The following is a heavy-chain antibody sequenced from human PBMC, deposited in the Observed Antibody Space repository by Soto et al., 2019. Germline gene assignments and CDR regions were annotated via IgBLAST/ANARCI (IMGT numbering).Heavy chain of an antibody. CDR3: VRRHVSATGIDWFDP. CDR2: INAANGDT. J-gene: IGHJ5*02. D-gene: IGHD6-13*01. Sequence: QVQLVQSGTEVKKPGASVKVSCKASGYTFTSYGIHWVRQAPGQRLEWMGWINAANGDTKYSPKFQGRVTITRDTSASTAYMELSSLRSEDTAVYYRVRRHVSATGIDWFDPWGQGTLVTVSS. V-gene: IGHV1-3*01. CDR1: GYTFTSYG.